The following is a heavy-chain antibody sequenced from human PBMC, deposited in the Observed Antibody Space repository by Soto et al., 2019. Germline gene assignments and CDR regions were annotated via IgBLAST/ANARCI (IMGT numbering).Heavy chain of an antibody. V-gene: IGHV3-11*01. CDR1: GFTFSDYY. CDR2: ISSSGSTI. D-gene: IGHD6-13*01. Sequence: GGSLRLSCAASGFTFSDYYMSWIRQAPGKGLEWVSYISSSGSTIYYADSVKGRFTISGDNAKNSLYLQMNSLRAEDTAVYYCARARTSSWWDLGYFDYWGQGTLVTVSS. CDR3: ARARTSSWWDLGYFDY. J-gene: IGHJ4*02.